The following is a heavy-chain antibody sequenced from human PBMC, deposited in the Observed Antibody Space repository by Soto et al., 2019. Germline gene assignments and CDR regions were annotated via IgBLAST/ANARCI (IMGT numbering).Heavy chain of an antibody. CDR3: AREIAVAEGRGY. CDR1: GYTFTIYY. V-gene: IGHV1-46*01. D-gene: IGHD6-19*01. Sequence: ASVKVSCKASGYTFTIYYMHWVRQAPGQGLEWMGIINPSGGSTSYAQKFQGRVTMTRDTSTSTVYMELSSLRSEDTAVYYCAREIAVAEGRGYWGQGTLVTVSS. J-gene: IGHJ4*02. CDR2: INPSGGST.